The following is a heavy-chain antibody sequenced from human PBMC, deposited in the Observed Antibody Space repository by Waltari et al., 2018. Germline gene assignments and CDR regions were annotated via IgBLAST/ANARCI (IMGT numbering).Heavy chain of an antibody. CDR1: GFTCSSSW. J-gene: IGHJ3*02. Sequence: EVQLVESGGGLVQPGGSLRLSCAASGFTCSSSWMSWVRQAPGKGLEWVANIKQDGSEKYYVDSVKGRFTISRDNAKNSLYLQMNSLRAEDTAVYYCAREIVARDAFDIWGQGTMVTVSS. CDR2: IKQDGSEK. V-gene: IGHV3-7*01. CDR3: AREIVARDAFDI. D-gene: IGHD5-12*01.